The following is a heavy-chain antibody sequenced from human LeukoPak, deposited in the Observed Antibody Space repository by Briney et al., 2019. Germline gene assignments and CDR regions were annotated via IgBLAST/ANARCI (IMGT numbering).Heavy chain of an antibody. CDR3: ARVGGAYYGSGSYYNSN. CDR2: ISTSGSTI. Sequence: PGGSLRLSCAASGFTFSNYEMNWVRQAPGKGLEWLSHISTSGSTIYYANSVKGRFTISRDNAKNSVYLQMNSLRAEDTAVYYCARVGGAYYGSGSYYNSNWGQGTLVTVSS. J-gene: IGHJ4*02. CDR1: GFTFSNYE. V-gene: IGHV3-48*03. D-gene: IGHD3-10*01.